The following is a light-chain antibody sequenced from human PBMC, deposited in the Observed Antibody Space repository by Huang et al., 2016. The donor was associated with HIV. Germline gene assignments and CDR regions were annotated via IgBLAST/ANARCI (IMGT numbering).Light chain of an antibody. CDR1: QSVSSN. Sequence: EIVMTQSPATLSVSPGGRATLSCRASQSVSSNLAWYQQKPGQAPRLRIYGASTRATGIPARFSGSGAGTEFTLTISSLQSEDFAVYYCQQYNNWPPVITFGPGTKVDIK. J-gene: IGKJ3*01. CDR3: QQYNNWPPVIT. CDR2: GAS. V-gene: IGKV3-15*01.